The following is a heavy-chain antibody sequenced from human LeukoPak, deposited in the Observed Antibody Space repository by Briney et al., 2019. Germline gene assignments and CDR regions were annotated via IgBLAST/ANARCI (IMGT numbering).Heavy chain of an antibody. CDR1: GFTFSSYA. V-gene: IGHV3-23*01. CDR2: ISGSGGST. J-gene: IGHJ4*02. Sequence: GGSLRLSCAASGFTFSSYAMSWVRQTPGKGLEWVSSISGSGGSTHYADSVKGRFTISRDNSKNILYLQMNSLRAEDTAVYYCAKDWMSTIINYFDYWGQGTLVTVSS. D-gene: IGHD5-12*01. CDR3: AKDWMSTIINYFDY.